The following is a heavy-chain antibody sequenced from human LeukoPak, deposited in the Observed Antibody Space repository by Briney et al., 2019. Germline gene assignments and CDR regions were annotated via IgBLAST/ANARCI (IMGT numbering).Heavy chain of an antibody. CDR2: ISSSGSTI. CDR3: ARPSFSSGSYFDH. D-gene: IGHD6-19*01. CDR1: GFTFGDYA. Sequence: GGSLRLSCTASGFTFGDYAMSWVRQAPGKGLEWVSYISSSGSTIYYADSVKGRFTISRDNAKNSLYLQMNSLSGEDTAVYFCARPSFSSGSYFDHWGQGTLVTVSS. J-gene: IGHJ4*02. V-gene: IGHV3-48*03.